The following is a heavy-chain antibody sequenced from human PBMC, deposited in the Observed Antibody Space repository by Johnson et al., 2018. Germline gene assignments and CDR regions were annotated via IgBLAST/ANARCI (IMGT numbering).Heavy chain of an antibody. Sequence: VQLVESGGGLVQPGRSLRLSCAASGFTFDDYAMHWVRQAPGKGLEWVSGISWNSGSIGDADSVKGRFTISRDNAKNSLYLQMNSLRAEDTALYYCAKRTVTTTNYYYYGMDVWGQGTTVTVSS. J-gene: IGHJ6*02. CDR1: GFTFDDYA. CDR2: ISWNSGSI. V-gene: IGHV3-9*01. D-gene: IGHD4-11*01. CDR3: AKRTVTTTNYYYYGMDV.